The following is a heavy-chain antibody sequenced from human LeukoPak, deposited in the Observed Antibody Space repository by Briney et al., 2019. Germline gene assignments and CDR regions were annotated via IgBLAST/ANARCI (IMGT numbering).Heavy chain of an antibody. CDR2: IYNSGTT. CDR1: GGSISSGGYY. Sequence: PSQTLPLTCTVSGGSISSGGYYWNWIRQLPGKGLEWIGYIYNSGTTYYNPSLKSRVTISVDSSKNQFSLQLTSVTAADTAVYYCARDNHYFDYWGQGTLATVSS. D-gene: IGHD1-14*01. V-gene: IGHV4-31*03. CDR3: ARDNHYFDY. J-gene: IGHJ4*02.